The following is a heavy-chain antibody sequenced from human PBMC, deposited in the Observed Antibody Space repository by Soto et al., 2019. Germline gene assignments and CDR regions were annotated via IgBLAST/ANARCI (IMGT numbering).Heavy chain of an antibody. CDR2: IYSGGST. D-gene: IGHD5-12*01. J-gene: IGHJ6*02. V-gene: IGHV3-53*01. CDR1: GFTVSSNY. Sequence: SGGSMRLSCAASGFTVSSNYMSWVRQAPGKGLEWVSVIYSGGSTYYADSVKGRFTISRDNSKNTLYLQMNSLRAEDTAVYYCARRLRPGCMDGWGQGTTVTVSS. CDR3: ARRLRPGCMDG.